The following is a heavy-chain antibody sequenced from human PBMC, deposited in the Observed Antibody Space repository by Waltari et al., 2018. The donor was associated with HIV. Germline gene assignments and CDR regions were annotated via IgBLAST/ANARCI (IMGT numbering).Heavy chain of an antibody. J-gene: IGHJ6*02. Sequence: QVQLVQSGAEVKKPGASVKVSCTASGYTFTGYYMHWVRQAPGQGLEWMGWSNHNSGGTKYAQKLQGRVTMTRDTSISTAYMKLSRMRSDDEAVYYCARSPHYDFWSGYWGYYYYYGMDVWGQGP. CDR2: SNHNSGGT. CDR1: GYTFTGYY. CDR3: ARSPHYDFWSGYWGYYYYYGMDV. V-gene: IGHV1-2*02. D-gene: IGHD3-3*01.